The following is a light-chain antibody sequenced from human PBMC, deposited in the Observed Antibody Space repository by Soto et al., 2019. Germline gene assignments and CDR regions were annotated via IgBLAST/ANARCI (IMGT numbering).Light chain of an antibody. CDR1: QSVSSY. CDR3: QQRSNWLT. J-gene: IGKJ4*01. V-gene: IGKV3-11*01. CDR2: DAS. Sequence: EIVLTQSPATLSLSPGERATLSCRANQSVSSYLAWYQQKPGQAPRLLIYDASNRATGIPARFSGSGSGTDFTLTISILEPEDIAVYYCQQRSNWLTFGGGTKVEIK.